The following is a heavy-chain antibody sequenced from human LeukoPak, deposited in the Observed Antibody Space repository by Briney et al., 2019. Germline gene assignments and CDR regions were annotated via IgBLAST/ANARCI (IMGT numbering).Heavy chain of an antibody. V-gene: IGHV3-64D*06. CDR3: VKDLGGYRDNFDY. CDR1: GFTFSSYA. Sequence: GGSLRLSCSASGFTFSSYAMHWVRQAPGKGLEYVSAISSNGGSTYYADSVKGRFTISRDNSKNTLYLQMSSLRVEDTAVYYCVKDLGGYRDNFDYWGQGTLVTVSS. J-gene: IGHJ4*02. CDR2: ISSNGGST. D-gene: IGHD5-12*01.